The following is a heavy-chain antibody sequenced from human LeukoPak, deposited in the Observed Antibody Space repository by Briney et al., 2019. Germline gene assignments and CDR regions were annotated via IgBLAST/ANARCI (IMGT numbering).Heavy chain of an antibody. D-gene: IGHD2-15*01. V-gene: IGHV4-59*08. CDR3: ARGYCSGGSCYSFDY. CDR1: GGSISSYY. CDR2: IYYSGST. Sequence: SETLSLTCTVAGGSISSYYWSWIRQPPGKGLEWIGYIYYSGSTNYNPSLKSRVTISVDTSKNQFSLKLSSVTAADTAVYYCARGYCSGGSCYSFDYWGQGTLVTVSS. J-gene: IGHJ4*02.